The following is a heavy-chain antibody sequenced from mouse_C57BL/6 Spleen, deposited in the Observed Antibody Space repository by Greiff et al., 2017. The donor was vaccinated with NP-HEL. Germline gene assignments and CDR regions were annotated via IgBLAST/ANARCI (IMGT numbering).Heavy chain of an antibody. V-gene: IGHV1-50*01. CDR2: IDPSDSYT. CDR3: ARGNYEDAMDY. J-gene: IGHJ4*01. D-gene: IGHD2-1*01. CDR1: GYTFTSYW. Sequence: QVQLQQPGAELVKPGASVKLSCKASGYTFTSYWMQWVKQRPGQGLEWIGEIDPSDSYTNYNQKFKGKATLTVDTSSSTAYMQLSSLTSEDSAVYYCARGNYEDAMDYWGQGTSVTVSS.